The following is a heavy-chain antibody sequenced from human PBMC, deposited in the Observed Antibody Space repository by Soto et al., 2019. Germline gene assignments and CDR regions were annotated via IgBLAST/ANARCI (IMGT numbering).Heavy chain of an antibody. J-gene: IGHJ4*02. Sequence: SVKVSCKASGYTFTSYGISWVRQAPGQGLEWMGRIIPILGIANYAQKFQGRVTITADKSTSTAYMELSSLRSEDTAVYYCARVSGYCSSTSCYYEYWGQGTLVTVSS. CDR2: IIPILGIA. CDR3: ARVSGYCSSTSCYYEY. V-gene: IGHV1-69*04. D-gene: IGHD2-2*01. CDR1: GYTFTSYG.